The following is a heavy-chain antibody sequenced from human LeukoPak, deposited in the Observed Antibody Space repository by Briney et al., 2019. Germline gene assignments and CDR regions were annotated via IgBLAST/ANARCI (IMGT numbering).Heavy chain of an antibody. Sequence: AAVTVSCKASGYTFTSYGISGVRQAPAQGREWMGWISAYNGNTNYAQKLQGRVTMTTDTSTSTAYMELRSLRSDDTALYYCARVVTTCFDYWGQGTLGTVSS. CDR3: ARVVTTCFDY. J-gene: IGHJ4*02. CDR1: GYTFTSYG. V-gene: IGHV1-18*01. D-gene: IGHD1-1*01. CDR2: ISAYNGNT.